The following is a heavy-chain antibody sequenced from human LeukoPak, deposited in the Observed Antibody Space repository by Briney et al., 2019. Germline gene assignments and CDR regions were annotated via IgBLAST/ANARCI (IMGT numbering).Heavy chain of an antibody. CDR3: ARGAPYGSGSPLYYYYYYMDV. CDR1: GYSISSGYY. J-gene: IGHJ6*03. V-gene: IGHV4-38-2*01. CDR2: IYHSGST. D-gene: IGHD3-10*01. Sequence: SETLSLTCAVSGYSISSGYYWGWIRQPPGKGLEWIGSIYHSGSTYYNPSLKSRVTISVDTSKNQFSLKLSSVTAADTAVYYCARGAPYGSGSPLYYYYYYMDVWGKGTTVTVPS.